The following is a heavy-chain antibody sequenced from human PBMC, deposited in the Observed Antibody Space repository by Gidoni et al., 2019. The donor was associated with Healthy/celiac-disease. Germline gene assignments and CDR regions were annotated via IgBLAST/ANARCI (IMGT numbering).Heavy chain of an antibody. CDR3: ARDVGRIAVANKWVNWFDP. J-gene: IGHJ5*02. V-gene: IGHV3-30-3*01. Sequence: QVQLVESGGGVVQPGRSLRLSCAASGFTFSSYAMHWVRQAPGKGLEWVAVISDDGSNKYYEDSVKGRFTISRDNSKNTLYLQMNSLRAEDTAVYYCARDVGRIAVANKWVNWFDPWGQGTLVTVSS. D-gene: IGHD6-19*01. CDR1: GFTFSSYA. CDR2: ISDDGSNK.